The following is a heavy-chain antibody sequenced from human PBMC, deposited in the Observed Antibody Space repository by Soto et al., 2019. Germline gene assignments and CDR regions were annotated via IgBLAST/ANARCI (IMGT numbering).Heavy chain of an antibody. CDR3: ARHYTYYYGSGDRGYFDY. Sequence: QLQLQESGPGLVKPSETLSLTCTVSDGSISSTTYYWGWIRQPPGKGLEWIGTIYYSGSTYYNPSLKSRVSISVDTSKNQFSLRLSSVTAAETAVYYCARHYTYYYGSGDRGYFDYWGQGSLVTVSS. J-gene: IGHJ4*02. D-gene: IGHD3-10*01. V-gene: IGHV4-39*01. CDR1: DGSISSTTYY. CDR2: IYYSGST.